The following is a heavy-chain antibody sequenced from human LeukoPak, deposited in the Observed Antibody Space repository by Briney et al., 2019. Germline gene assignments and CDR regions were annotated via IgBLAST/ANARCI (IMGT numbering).Heavy chain of an antibody. CDR1: GGSFSGYY. J-gene: IGHJ4*02. D-gene: IGHD4-17*01. CDR2: INHSGSN. CDR3: ATLDYGDYDPFDY. V-gene: IGHV4-34*01. Sequence: KPSETLSLTCAVYGGSFSGYYWSWVRQPPGKGVEWIGEINHSGSNNYNPSLESRVTISVDKSKNQFSLKLRSVTAADTAVYYCATLDYGDYDPFDYWGQGTLVTVSS.